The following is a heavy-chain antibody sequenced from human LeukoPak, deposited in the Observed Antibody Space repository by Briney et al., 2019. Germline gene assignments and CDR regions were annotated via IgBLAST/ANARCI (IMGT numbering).Heavy chain of an antibody. CDR3: ASHYYDSSGYQP. D-gene: IGHD3-22*01. Sequence: ASVNVSCKASGYTFTSYDINWVRQATGQGLEWMGWMNPNSGNTGYAQKFQGRVTITRNTSISTAYMELSSLRSEDTAVYYCASHYYDSSGYQPWGQGTLVTVSS. V-gene: IGHV1-8*03. CDR2: MNPNSGNT. CDR1: GYTFTSYD. J-gene: IGHJ5*02.